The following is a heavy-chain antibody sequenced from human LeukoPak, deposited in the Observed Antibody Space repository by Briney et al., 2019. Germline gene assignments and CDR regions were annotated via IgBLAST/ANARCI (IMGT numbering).Heavy chain of an antibody. CDR2: IYYSGST. J-gene: IGHJ5*02. CDR3: ARGTYYDILTGYNWFDP. D-gene: IGHD3-9*01. V-gene: IGHV4-59*01. CDR1: GGSISSYY. Sequence: PSETLSLTCTVSGGSISSYYWSWIRQPPGKGLEWIGYIYYSGSTNYNPSLKSRVTISVDTSKNQFSLKLSSVTAADTAVYYCARGTYYDILTGYNWFDPWGQGTLVTVSS.